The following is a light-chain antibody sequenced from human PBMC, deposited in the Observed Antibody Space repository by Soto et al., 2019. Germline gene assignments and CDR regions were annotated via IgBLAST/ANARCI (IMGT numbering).Light chain of an antibody. CDR3: SSFAGSNNFPYV. V-gene: IGLV2-8*01. CDR2: EIN. J-gene: IGLJ1*01. CDR1: SSDVGAYDY. Sequence: QSALTQPPSAAGSPGQSVTISCTGTSSDVGAYDYVSWYQQHPGKAPKLMIYEINKRPSGVPDRFSGSKSGNTASLTVSGLQAEDEADYYSSSFAGSNNFPYVFGTGTKLTVL.